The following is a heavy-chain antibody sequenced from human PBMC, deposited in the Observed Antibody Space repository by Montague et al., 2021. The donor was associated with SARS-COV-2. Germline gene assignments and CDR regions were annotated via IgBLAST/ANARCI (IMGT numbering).Heavy chain of an antibody. V-gene: IGHV4-39*07. Sequence: SETLSPTCTVSGGSISSSSYYWGWIRQPPGKGLEWIGSIYYSGSTYYNPSLKSRVTISVDTSKNQFSLKLSSVTAADTAVYYCARVGRQQLVRSSGMDVWGQGTTVTVSS. J-gene: IGHJ6*02. CDR1: GGSISSSSYY. CDR2: IYYSGST. D-gene: IGHD6-13*01. CDR3: ARVGRQQLVRSSGMDV.